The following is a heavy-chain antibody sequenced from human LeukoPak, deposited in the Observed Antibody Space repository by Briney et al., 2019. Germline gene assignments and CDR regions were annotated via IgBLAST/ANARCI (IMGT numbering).Heavy chain of an antibody. V-gene: IGHV3-23*01. J-gene: IGHJ4*02. CDR2: ISGSGGST. CDR1: GFTFSSYA. CDR3: AKQDIVVVVAALDY. D-gene: IGHD2-15*01. Sequence: GGSLRLSCVGSGFTFSSYATKWVRQAPGKGLEWVSAISGSGGSTYYADSVKGRFTISRDNSKNTLYLQMNSLRAEDTAVYYCAKQDIVVVVAALDYWGQGTLDTVSS.